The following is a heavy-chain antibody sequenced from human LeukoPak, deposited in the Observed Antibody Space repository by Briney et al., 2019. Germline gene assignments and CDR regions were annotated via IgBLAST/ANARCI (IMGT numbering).Heavy chain of an antibody. CDR2: INPNSGGT. Sequence: GESLKISCKGSGYRFTSYWIGWVRQAPGQGLEWMGWINPNSGGTNYAQKFQGWVTMTRDTSISTAYMELSRLRSDDTAVYYCARGVLRYFDWLDVWGQGTLVTVSS. V-gene: IGHV1-2*04. CDR1: GYRFTSYW. D-gene: IGHD3-9*01. J-gene: IGHJ5*02. CDR3: ARGVLRYFDWLDV.